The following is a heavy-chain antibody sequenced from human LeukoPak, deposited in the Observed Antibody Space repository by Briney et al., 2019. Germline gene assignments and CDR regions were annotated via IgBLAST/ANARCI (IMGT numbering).Heavy chain of an antibody. V-gene: IGHV3-30*02. CDR2: IRSDGNNK. J-gene: IGHJ4*02. D-gene: IGHD1-26*01. CDR1: GFTFTNYG. CDR3: AKSDVGGTCDYFFGY. Sequence: GGSLRLSCAASGFTFTNYGMHWVRQAPGRGLEWVALIRSDGNNKYYVDSVKGRFTISRDNSKNTLSLQMNSLRADDTAVYYCAKSDVGGTCDYFFGYWGQLTLVTVSS.